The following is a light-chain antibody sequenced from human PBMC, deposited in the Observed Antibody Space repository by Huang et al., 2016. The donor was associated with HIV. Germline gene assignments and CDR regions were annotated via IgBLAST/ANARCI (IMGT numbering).Light chain of an antibody. CDR2: DAS. CDR3: QQRSTLIT. V-gene: IGKV3-11*01. Sequence: DIELTQSPDTLSLSPGQRASLFCRASHHRGSSLAWYQYKPGQAPRLLIYDASNRATDIAARFSGSGSGTDFTLTISSLKVEDFGFYYCQQRSTLITFGQGTRLE. J-gene: IGKJ5*01. CDR1: HHRGSS.